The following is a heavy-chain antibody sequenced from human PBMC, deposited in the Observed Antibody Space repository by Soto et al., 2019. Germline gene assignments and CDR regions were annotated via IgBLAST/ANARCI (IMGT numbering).Heavy chain of an antibody. CDR3: ARVSPAEIDSSGYYRRNFDY. Sequence: GASVKVSCKASGYTFTSYDINWVRQAPGQGLEWMGIINPSGGSTSYAQKFQGRVTMTRDTSTSTVYMELSSLRSEDTAVYYCARVSPAEIDSSGYYRRNFDYWGQGTLVTVSS. V-gene: IGHV1-46*01. J-gene: IGHJ4*02. CDR1: GYTFTSYD. CDR2: INPSGGST. D-gene: IGHD3-22*01.